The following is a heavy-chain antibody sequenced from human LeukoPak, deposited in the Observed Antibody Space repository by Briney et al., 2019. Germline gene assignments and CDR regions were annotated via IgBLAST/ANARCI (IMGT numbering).Heavy chain of an antibody. CDR3: ARARVRGVSFFAY. CDR1: GFTFSTYA. CDR2: ISYDGSNE. J-gene: IGHJ4*02. V-gene: IGHV3-30*01. Sequence: PGGSLRLSCEASGFTFSTYAMHWVRQAPGKGLEWVSEISYDGSNEYYADSVKGRFTISRGKSKNTMYLQMNSLTAEDSAVYYCARARVRGVSFFAYWGQGTLVTVSS. D-gene: IGHD2-21*01.